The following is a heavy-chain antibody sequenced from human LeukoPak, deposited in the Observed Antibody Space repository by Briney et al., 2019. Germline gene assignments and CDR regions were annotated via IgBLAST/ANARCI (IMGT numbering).Heavy chain of an antibody. D-gene: IGHD3-22*01. CDR2: IFYSGST. J-gene: IGHJ5*02. V-gene: IGHV4-39*07. CDR1: GDSISSTTYY. Sequence: SETLSLTCTVSGDSISSTTYYWGWIRQPPGRGLAWIANIFYSGSTYYNLSLKSRVTISLDTSKNQFSLKLSSVTAADTAVYYSARRRITMLVVASNWFDPWGQGTLVTVSS. CDR3: ARRRITMLVVASNWFDP.